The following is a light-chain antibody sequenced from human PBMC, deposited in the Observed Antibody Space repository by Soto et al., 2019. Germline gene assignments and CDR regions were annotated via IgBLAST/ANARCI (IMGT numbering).Light chain of an antibody. CDR1: SSNIGAGYD. V-gene: IGLV1-40*01. CDR3: QSYDSSLSANYV. Sequence: QSVLTQPPSVSGAPGQRVTISCTGSSSNIGAGYDVHWYQQLPGTAPKLLIYGNSNRPSGVPDRFSGSKSGTSASLAINGLQAEDEADYYCQSYDSSLSANYVFGTGTKVTVL. CDR2: GNS. J-gene: IGLJ1*01.